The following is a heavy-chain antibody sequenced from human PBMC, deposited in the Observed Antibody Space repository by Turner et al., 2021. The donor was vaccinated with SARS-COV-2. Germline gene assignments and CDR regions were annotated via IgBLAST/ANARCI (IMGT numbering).Heavy chain of an antibody. CDR2: IYSGGST. CDR1: GFTVSSNY. D-gene: IGHD3-3*01. V-gene: IGHV3-53*01. J-gene: IGHJ6*02. Sequence: EVQLMESGGGLLQRGGSLRLSCAASGFTVSSNYMSWVRQAPGKGLEWVSVIYSGGSTYYEDPVKGRFTIARDNSKNTLYLQMNSLGAEDTAVYYCARDLMEVGGMDVWGQGTTVTVSS. CDR3: ARDLMEVGGMDV.